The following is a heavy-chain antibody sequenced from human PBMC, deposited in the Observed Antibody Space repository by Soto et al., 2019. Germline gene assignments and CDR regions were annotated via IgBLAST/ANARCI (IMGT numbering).Heavy chain of an antibody. J-gene: IGHJ4*02. V-gene: IGHV4-59*01. D-gene: IGHD5-12*01. CDR2: IAYTGIT. Sequence: QVQLQESGPRLLKPSETLSLTCSVSGGPIRSYYLSWVRQAPGKGLEWIAYIAYTGITGYNPSLRGRLTLSGDTSQNLFSLKMTSVTAADTAVYYCARERFSGYEALDYWGQGILVTVS. CDR3: ARERFSGYEALDY. CDR1: GGPIRSYY.